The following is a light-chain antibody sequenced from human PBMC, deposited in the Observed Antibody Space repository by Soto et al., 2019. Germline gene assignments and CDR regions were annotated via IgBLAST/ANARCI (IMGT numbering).Light chain of an antibody. CDR1: QNINSW. CDR2: EAS. CDR3: QQYNFYPYT. J-gene: IGKJ5*01. Sequence: DIQMTQSPSTLSGSVGDRVTITCRASQNINSWLAWYQQKPGKAPKLLIYEASSLEKGVPARFGGSGSGTEFTLTISSLQPDDFATYYCQQYNFYPYTFGQGTRLEIK. V-gene: IGKV1-5*03.